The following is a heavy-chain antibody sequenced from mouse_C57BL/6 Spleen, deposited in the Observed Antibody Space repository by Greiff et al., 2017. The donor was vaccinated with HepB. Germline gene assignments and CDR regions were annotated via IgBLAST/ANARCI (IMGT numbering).Heavy chain of an antibody. V-gene: IGHV1-39*01. CDR1: GYSFTDYN. Sequence: EVKLMESGPELVKPGASVKISCKASGYSFTDYNMNWVKQSNGKSLEWIGVINPNYGTTSYNQKFKGKATLTVDQSSSTAYMQLNSLTSEDSAVYYCARPIYYGYDVGFAYWGQGTLVTVSA. CDR2: INPNYGTT. D-gene: IGHD2-2*01. CDR3: ARPIYYGYDVGFAY. J-gene: IGHJ3*01.